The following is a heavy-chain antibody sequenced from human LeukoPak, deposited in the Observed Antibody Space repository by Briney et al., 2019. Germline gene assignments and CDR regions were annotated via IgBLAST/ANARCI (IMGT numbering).Heavy chain of an antibody. CDR3: AGSWSPYDAFDI. Sequence: GGSLRLSCAASGFTFSSYAMSWVRQAPGKGLEWVSAISGSGGSTYYADSVKGRFTISRDNSKNTLYLQMNSLRAEDTAVYYCAGSWSPYDAFDIWGQGTMVSVSS. CDR1: GFTFSSYA. J-gene: IGHJ3*02. CDR2: ISGSGGST. V-gene: IGHV3-23*01. D-gene: IGHD6-13*01.